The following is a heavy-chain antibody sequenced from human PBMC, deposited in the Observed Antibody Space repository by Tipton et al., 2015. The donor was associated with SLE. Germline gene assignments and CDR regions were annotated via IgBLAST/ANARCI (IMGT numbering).Heavy chain of an antibody. V-gene: IGHV4-34*09. J-gene: IGHJ4*02. Sequence: TLSLTCAVYGGSFSGYSWNWIRQPPGKGLEWIGFISYSGSTYYNPSLKSRLTISVDTSKNQFSLNLISLTAADTAVYYCARGGVGAVATPFDYWGQGTLVTVSS. CDR3: ARGGVGAVATPFDY. CDR1: GGSFSGYS. CDR2: ISYSGST. D-gene: IGHD6-19*01.